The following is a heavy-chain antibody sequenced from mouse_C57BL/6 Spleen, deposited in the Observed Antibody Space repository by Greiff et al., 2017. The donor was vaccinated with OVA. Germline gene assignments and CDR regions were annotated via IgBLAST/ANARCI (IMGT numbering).Heavy chain of an antibody. CDR3: TGDGYYLAWFAY. J-gene: IGHJ3*01. Sequence: VQLQQSGAELVRPGASVTLSCKASGYTFTDYEMHWVKQTPVHGLEWIGAIDPETGGTAYNQKFKGKDILTADKSSSTAYMELRSLTSEYSAVYYCTGDGYYLAWFAYWGQGTLVTVSA. V-gene: IGHV1-15*01. D-gene: IGHD2-3*01. CDR2: IDPETGGT. CDR1: GYTFTDYE.